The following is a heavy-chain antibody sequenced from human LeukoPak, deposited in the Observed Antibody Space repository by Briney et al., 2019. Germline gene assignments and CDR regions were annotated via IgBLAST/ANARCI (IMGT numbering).Heavy chain of an antibody. J-gene: IGHJ4*02. Sequence: GGSLRLSCAASGSTFSSYWMSWVRQAPGKGLEWVANIKQDGSEKYYVDSVKGRFTISRDNAKNSLYLQMNSLRAEDTAVYYCARGSGWYFYWGQGTLVTVSS. CDR3: ARGSGWYFY. D-gene: IGHD6-13*01. V-gene: IGHV3-7*01. CDR2: IKQDGSEK. CDR1: GSTFSSYW.